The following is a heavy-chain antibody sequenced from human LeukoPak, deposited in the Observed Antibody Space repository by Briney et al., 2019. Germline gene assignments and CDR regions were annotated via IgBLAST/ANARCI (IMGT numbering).Heavy chain of an antibody. CDR3: VKHTYYYDSSGYYERGIYYGMDV. Sequence: PGGSLRLSCSASGFTFSSYAMHWVRQAPGKGLEYVSAISSNGGSTFYADSVKGRFTISRDNSKNTLYLQMSSLRAEDTAVYYCVKHTYYYDSSGYYERGIYYGMDVWGQGTTVTVSS. J-gene: IGHJ6*02. CDR1: GFTFSSYA. CDR2: ISSNGGST. D-gene: IGHD3-22*01. V-gene: IGHV3-64D*06.